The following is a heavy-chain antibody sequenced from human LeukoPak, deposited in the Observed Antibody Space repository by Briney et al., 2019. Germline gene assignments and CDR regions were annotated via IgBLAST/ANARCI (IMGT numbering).Heavy chain of an antibody. V-gene: IGHV1-2*02. CDR2: INPNSGGT. J-gene: IGHJ2*01. Sequence: ASVKVSCKASGYTFTGYYMHWVRQAPGQGLEWRGWINPNSGGTNYAQKFQGRVTMTRDTSISTTHMELSRLRSDDTAVYYCARDPYGTWYFDLWGRGTLVTVSS. D-gene: IGHD3-10*01. CDR1: GYTFTGYY. CDR3: ARDPYGTWYFDL.